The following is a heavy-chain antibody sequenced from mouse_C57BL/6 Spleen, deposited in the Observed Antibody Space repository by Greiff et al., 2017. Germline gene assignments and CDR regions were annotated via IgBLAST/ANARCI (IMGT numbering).Heavy chain of an antibody. Sequence: VKLMESGAELVKPGASVKISCKASGYAFSSYWMNWVKQRPGKGLEWIGQIYPGDGDTNYNGKFKGKATLTADKSSSTAYMQLSSLTSEDSAVYFCARSTGDRGFFDYWGQGTTLTVSS. J-gene: IGHJ2*01. CDR2: IYPGDGDT. V-gene: IGHV1-80*01. CDR1: GYAFSSYW. D-gene: IGHD4-1*02. CDR3: ARSTGDRGFFDY.